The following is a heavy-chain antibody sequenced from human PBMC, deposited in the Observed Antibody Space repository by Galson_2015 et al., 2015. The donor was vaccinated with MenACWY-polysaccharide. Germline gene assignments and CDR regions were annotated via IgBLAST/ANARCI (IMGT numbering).Heavy chain of an antibody. V-gene: IGHV1-8*01. J-gene: IGHJ5*02. D-gene: IGHD3-22*01. Sequence: SVKVSCKASGYSFSSEDINWVRQTTGQGLEWMGCMDPNSGKRGYAQKFQGRVTMTRNTSISIAYMELSSLRSEDTAVYYCARGGKYYYDSSGYLNWFDPWGQGTLVTVSS. CDR3: ARGGKYYYDSSGYLNWFDP. CDR1: GYSFSSED. CDR2: MDPNSGKR.